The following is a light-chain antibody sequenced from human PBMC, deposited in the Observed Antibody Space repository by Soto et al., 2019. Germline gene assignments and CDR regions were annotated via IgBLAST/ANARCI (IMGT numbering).Light chain of an antibody. J-gene: IGKJ4*01. Sequence: IQMTQSPSTLSGSVGDRVTIPCRPSEGIRNDLGWYQQKPGKASNLLIYAASSLKSGVPSRFSGSGSGTDFTLTISSLQPEDFATYYCLQDYNYPLTFGGGTKVDIK. V-gene: IGKV1-6*01. CDR1: EGIRND. CDR2: AAS. CDR3: LQDYNYPLT.